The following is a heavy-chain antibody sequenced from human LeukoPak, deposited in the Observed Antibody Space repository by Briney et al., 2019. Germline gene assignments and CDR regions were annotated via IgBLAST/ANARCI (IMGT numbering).Heavy chain of an antibody. CDR3: ARDSVGAIFDY. CDR2: IYSFGST. D-gene: IGHD1-26*01. Sequence: SETLSLTCTVSGGSISSYYWNWIRQPAGKGLEWIGRIYSFGSTYYNPSLRSRVTMSVDASKNQFSLSLTSVTAADTAAYYCARDSVGAIFDYWAQGTLVTVSS. J-gene: IGHJ4*02. CDR1: GGSISSYY. V-gene: IGHV4-4*07.